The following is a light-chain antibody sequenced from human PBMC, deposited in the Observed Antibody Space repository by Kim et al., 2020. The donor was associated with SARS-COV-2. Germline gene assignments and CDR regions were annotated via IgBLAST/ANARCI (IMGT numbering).Light chain of an antibody. Sequence: PADRATLSCRASQSVTSTYGAWYQQKPGQAPRLLIYGTSTRAAGIPGRFSGSGAGTEYTLTINRLEPEDFAIYYCQQFGSSRTWTFGQGTKVDIK. CDR3: QQFGSSRTWT. CDR2: GTS. CDR1: QSVTSTY. J-gene: IGKJ1*01. V-gene: IGKV3-20*01.